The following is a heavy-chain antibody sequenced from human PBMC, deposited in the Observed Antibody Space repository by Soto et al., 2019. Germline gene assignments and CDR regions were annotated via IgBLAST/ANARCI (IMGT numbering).Heavy chain of an antibody. Sequence: EVQLVESGGGLVQPGGSLRLSCAASGFTFSSYWMSWVRQAPGKGLEWVANIKQDGSEKYYVDSVKGRFTISRDNAKNSLYLQMNSLRAEDTAVYYCARPLVEMATIYDYWGQGTLVTVSS. CDR3: ARPLVEMATIYDY. CDR1: GFTFSSYW. D-gene: IGHD5-12*01. CDR2: IKQDGSEK. J-gene: IGHJ4*02. V-gene: IGHV3-7*05.